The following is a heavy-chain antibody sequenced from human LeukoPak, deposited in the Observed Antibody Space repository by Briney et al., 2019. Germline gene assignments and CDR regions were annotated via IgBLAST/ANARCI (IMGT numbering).Heavy chain of an antibody. J-gene: IGHJ4*02. CDR2: IWYDGSNK. Sequence: GGSLRLSCAAPGFTFSSYGMHWVRQAPGKGLEWVAVIWYDGSNKYYADSVKGRFTISRDNSKNTLYLQMNSLRAEDTAVYYCARSGGDGDLDYYFDYWGQGTLVTVSS. V-gene: IGHV3-33*01. CDR1: GFTFSSYG. CDR3: ARSGGDGDLDYYFDY. D-gene: IGHD2-21*02.